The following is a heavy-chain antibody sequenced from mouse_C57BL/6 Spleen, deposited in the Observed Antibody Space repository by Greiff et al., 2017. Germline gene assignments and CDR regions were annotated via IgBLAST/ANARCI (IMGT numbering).Heavy chain of an antibody. J-gene: IGHJ1*03. CDR2: IQPNSGST. D-gene: IGHD1-1*01. V-gene: IGHV1-64*01. CDR3: ARIYCGSSYDDWYFDV. Sequence: QVQLQQPGAELVKPGASVKLSCKASGYTFTSYCMHWVKQRPGQGLEWIGMIQPNSGSTNYNDKFKSKATLTVDKSSITAYMQLSSLTSEDSAVYYCARIYCGSSYDDWYFDVWGTGTTVTVSS. CDR1: GYTFTSYC.